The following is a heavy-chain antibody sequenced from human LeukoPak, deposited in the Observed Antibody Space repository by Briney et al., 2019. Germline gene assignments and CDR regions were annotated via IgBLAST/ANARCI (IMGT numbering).Heavy chain of an antibody. V-gene: IGHV4-4*07. Sequence: PSETLSLTCAVYGGSFSGYYWSWIRQPAGKGLEWIGRIYTSGSTNYNPPLKSRVTISVDTSKNQFSLKLSSVTAADTAVYYCARDLYDSSGYYDYWGQGTLVTVSS. D-gene: IGHD3-22*01. CDR2: IYTSGST. CDR1: GGSFSGYY. J-gene: IGHJ4*02. CDR3: ARDLYDSSGYYDY.